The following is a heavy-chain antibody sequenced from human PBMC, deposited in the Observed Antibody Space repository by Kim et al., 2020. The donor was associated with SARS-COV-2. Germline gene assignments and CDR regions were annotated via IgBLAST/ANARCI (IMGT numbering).Heavy chain of an antibody. CDR3: AEDIGALMVYATPDY. Sequence: DSVKGRFTSSRDNSKNTPFLQMNSLRDEDAGVYYCAEDIGALMVYATPDYWGQGTLVTVSS. D-gene: IGHD2-8*01. V-gene: IGHV3-23*01. J-gene: IGHJ4*02.